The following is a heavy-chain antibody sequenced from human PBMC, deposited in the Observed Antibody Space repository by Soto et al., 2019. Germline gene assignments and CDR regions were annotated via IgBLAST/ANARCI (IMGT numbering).Heavy chain of an antibody. CDR2: ISGSGRTI. CDR1: GIVFSDY. V-gene: IGHV3-11*01. D-gene: IGHD3-16*01. Sequence: QVQLVESGGGLVKPGGSLRLSCAASGIVFSDYMSWVRQAPGKGLEWLSYISGSGRTIYSADSVKGRFTISRDNATNSLYIQMNSLRAEDTAVYYCARLPFPWGWFDPWGQGTLVTVSS. CDR3: ARLPFPWGWFDP. J-gene: IGHJ5*02.